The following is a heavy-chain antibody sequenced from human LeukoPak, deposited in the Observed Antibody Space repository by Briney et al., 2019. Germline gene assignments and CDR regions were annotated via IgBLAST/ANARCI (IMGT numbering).Heavy chain of an antibody. CDR2: ISGSGGST. D-gene: IGHD5-18*01. V-gene: IGHV3-23*01. CDR1: GFTFSSYA. CDR3: ARNSMNLRGYSYGHPFDY. Sequence: GGSLRLSCAASGFTFSSYAMSWVRQAPGKGLEWVSAISGSGGSTYYADSVKGRFTISRDNSKNTLYLQMNSLRAEDTAVYYCARNSMNLRGYSYGHPFDYWGQGTLVTVSS. J-gene: IGHJ4*02.